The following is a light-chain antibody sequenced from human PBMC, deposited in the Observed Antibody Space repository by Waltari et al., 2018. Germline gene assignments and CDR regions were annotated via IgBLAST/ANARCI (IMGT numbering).Light chain of an antibody. CDR3: MQGTHWPPWT. J-gene: IGKJ1*01. CDR2: KVS. CDR1: QSLVHSDGNTY. V-gene: IGKV2-30*02. Sequence: DVVMTQSPLSLRVTLGQPASISCRSSQSLVHSDGNTYLNWFQQRPGQSPRRLIYKVSNRDSGVPDRFSGSGSGTDFTLKISRVEAEDVGVYYCMQGTHWPPWTFGQGTKVEIK.